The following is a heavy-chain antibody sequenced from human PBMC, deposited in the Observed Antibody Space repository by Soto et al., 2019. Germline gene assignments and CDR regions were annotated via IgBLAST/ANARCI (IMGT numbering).Heavy chain of an antibody. Sequence: PGESLKISCXASGYTFTNYWIGWVRQMPGKGLEWMGMIYPGDSDTRYSPSFQGQVSISADTSSTTASLQWGSLEASDTAVYYCARVGVTSDHFDHWGQGTQVTVSS. CDR2: IYPGDSDT. J-gene: IGHJ4*02. V-gene: IGHV5-51*01. CDR3: ARVGVTSDHFDH. CDR1: GYTFTNYW. D-gene: IGHD4-17*01.